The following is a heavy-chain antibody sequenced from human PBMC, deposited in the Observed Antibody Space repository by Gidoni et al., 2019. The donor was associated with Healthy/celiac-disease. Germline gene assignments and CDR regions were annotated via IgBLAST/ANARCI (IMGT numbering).Heavy chain of an antibody. CDR3: ARDRGVGATRWFDP. D-gene: IGHD1-26*01. J-gene: IGHJ5*02. CDR2: ISSSGSTI. V-gene: IGHV3-11*01. Sequence: IRQAPGKGLEWVSYISSSGSTIYYADSVKGRFTISRDNAKNSLYLHMNSLRAEDTAVYYCARDRGVGATRWFDPWGQGTLVTISS.